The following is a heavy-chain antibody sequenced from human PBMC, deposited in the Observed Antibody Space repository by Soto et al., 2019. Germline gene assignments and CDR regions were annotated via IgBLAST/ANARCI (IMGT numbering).Heavy chain of an antibody. CDR3: TRDLYYFDSSAYYGHNWFDP. D-gene: IGHD3-22*01. CDR1: GGTFSSYA. Sequence: SVKVSCKASGGTFSSYAISWVRQAPGQGLEWMGGIIPIFGTANYAQKFQGRVTITADESTSTAYMELSSLRSEDTAVYYCTRDLYYFDSSAYYGHNWFDPWGQGTRVTVSS. J-gene: IGHJ5*02. CDR2: IIPIFGTA. V-gene: IGHV1-69*13.